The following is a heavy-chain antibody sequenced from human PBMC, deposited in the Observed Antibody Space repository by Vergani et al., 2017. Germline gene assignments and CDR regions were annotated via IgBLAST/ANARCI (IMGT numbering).Heavy chain of an antibody. CDR3: AKKGGSLYYYGVDV. J-gene: IGHJ6*02. Sequence: QVQLVESGGGVVQPGTSLRLSCAASGFIFKNHGMQWVRQAPGKGLEWVALIWDDGSKKNYGDSMKGRFTISRDNSKDTLFLQMNGLRPEDTGTYFCAKKGGSLYYYGVDVWGQGTTITVSS. V-gene: IGHV3-33*06. D-gene: IGHD1-26*01. CDR1: GFIFKNHG. CDR2: IWDDGSKK.